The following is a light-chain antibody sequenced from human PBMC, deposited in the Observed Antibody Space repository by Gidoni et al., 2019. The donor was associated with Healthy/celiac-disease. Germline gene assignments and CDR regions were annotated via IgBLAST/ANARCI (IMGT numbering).Light chain of an antibody. CDR2: GAS. CDR1: QSVSSSY. V-gene: IGKV3-20*01. J-gene: IGKJ4*01. CDR3: QQYGSF. Sequence: EIVLTQSPGTLSLSPVERATLSCRASQSVSSSYLAWYQQKPGQAPRLLIYGASSRATGIPDRFSGSGSGTDFTLTISRLEPEDFAVYYCQQYGSFFGGGTKVEIK.